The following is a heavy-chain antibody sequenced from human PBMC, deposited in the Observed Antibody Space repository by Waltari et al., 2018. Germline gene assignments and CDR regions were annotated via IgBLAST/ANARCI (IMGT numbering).Heavy chain of an antibody. J-gene: IGHJ6*02. CDR1: GGTFSSYA. Sequence: QVQLVQSGAEVKKPGSSVKVSCKDSGGTFSSYAISWVRQAPGQGLEWMGGIIPIFGTANYAQKFQGRVTITADKSTSTAYMELSSLRSEDTAVYYCARGLSSGWHGESHHYYYYGMDVWGQGTTVTVSS. D-gene: IGHD6-19*01. V-gene: IGHV1-69*06. CDR3: ARGLSSGWHGESHHYYYYGMDV. CDR2: IIPIFGTA.